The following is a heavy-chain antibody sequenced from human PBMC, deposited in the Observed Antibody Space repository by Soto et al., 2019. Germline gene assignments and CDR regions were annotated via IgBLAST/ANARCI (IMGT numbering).Heavy chain of an antibody. D-gene: IGHD3-3*01. CDR2: IYWDDDK. J-gene: IGHJ4*02. Sequence: QITLKESGPTLVKPTQTLTLTCTFSGFSLSTSGVGVGWIRQPPGKALEWLALIYWDDDKRYSPSLKSRLTITKDTSKNHVVLTMTNMDPVDTATYYCAHSSPFMEPTTFDYWGQGTLVTVSS. CDR3: AHSSPFMEPTTFDY. V-gene: IGHV2-5*02. CDR1: GFSLSTSGVG.